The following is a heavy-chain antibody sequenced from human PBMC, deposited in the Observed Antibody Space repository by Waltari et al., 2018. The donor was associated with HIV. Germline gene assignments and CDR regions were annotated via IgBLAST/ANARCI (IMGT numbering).Heavy chain of an antibody. V-gene: IGHV3-21*01. CDR3: ARFLGEWLLDLDY. CDR1: GFTFRSYS. D-gene: IGHD3-3*01. J-gene: IGHJ4*02. Sequence: EVQLVESGGGLVKPGGSLRLSCVASGFTFRSYSMNWVRQAPGKGLEWVSSITGSSTYIYYADSVKGRFTISRDNAKNSLYLQMTSLRAEDTAVYYCARFLGEWLLDLDYWGQGTLVTVSS. CDR2: ITGSSTYI.